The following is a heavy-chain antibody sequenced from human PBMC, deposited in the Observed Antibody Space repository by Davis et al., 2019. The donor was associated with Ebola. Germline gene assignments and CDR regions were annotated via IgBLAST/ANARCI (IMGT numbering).Heavy chain of an antibody. CDR1: AYTFTSYY. CDR2: INPSGGST. V-gene: IGHV1-46*01. J-gene: IGHJ6*04. CDR3: ARDGYSSGWYNDYGMEV. Sequence: ASVKLSCKASAYTFTSYYMHWVRQAPGQGLEWMGIINPSGGSTSYAQKFQGRVTMTRDTSTSTVYMELSSLRSEDTAVYYCARDGYSSGWYNDYGMEVWGKGTTVTVSS. D-gene: IGHD6-19*01.